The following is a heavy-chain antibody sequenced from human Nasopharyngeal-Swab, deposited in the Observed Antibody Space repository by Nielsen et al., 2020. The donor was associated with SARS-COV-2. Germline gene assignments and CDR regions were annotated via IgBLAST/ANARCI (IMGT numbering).Heavy chain of an antibody. D-gene: IGHD3-10*01. Sequence: GESLKISYTASGFSFNNYGMHWVRQAPGKGLEWVAVISYEGSKKYYAESVEGRFTISRDYSKSTLYLQMNSLRPEDTAMYYCAKAIVLFWFGQFKNDGFDIWGQGTMVTVSS. J-gene: IGHJ3*02. CDR2: ISYEGSKK. V-gene: IGHV3-30*18. CDR1: GFSFNNYG. CDR3: AKAIVLFWFGQFKNDGFDI.